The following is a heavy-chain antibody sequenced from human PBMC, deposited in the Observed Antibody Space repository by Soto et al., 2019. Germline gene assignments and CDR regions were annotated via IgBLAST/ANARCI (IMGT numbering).Heavy chain of an antibody. J-gene: IGHJ4*02. D-gene: IGHD6-13*01. CDR1: GFTFSSCA. CDR2: ISGSGGST. V-gene: IGHV3-23*01. CDR3: AKEGKGSSSWEPFDF. Sequence: GGSLRLSCAASGFTFSSCAMNWVRQAPGKGLEWVSGISGSGGSTYYADSVKGRFTISRDNSKNTVYLQMNSLRAEDTAVYYCAKEGKGSSSWEPFDFWGQGTLVTVSS.